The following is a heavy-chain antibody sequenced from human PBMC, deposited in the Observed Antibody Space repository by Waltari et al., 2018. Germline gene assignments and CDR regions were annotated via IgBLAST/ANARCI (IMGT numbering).Heavy chain of an antibody. CDR3: AKALYSSGWYEGVDY. CDR1: GFTFSTYG. J-gene: IGHJ4*02. D-gene: IGHD6-19*01. Sequence: QVQLVESGGGVVQPGGSLRLPCAASGFTFSTYGMHWVRQAPGKGLEWVAFIRYDGSNKYYGDSVKGRFTISRDNSKNTLYLQMNSLRAEDTAMYYCAKALYSSGWYEGVDYWGQGTLVTVSS. V-gene: IGHV3-30*02. CDR2: IRYDGSNK.